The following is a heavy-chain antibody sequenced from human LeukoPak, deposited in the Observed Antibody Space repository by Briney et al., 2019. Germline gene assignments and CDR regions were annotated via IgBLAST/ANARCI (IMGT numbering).Heavy chain of an antibody. CDR3: ARASIARILNWFDP. Sequence: KSSQTLSLTCTVSGGSISSGGYYWSWIRQHPGKGLEWIGYIYYSGSTYYNPSLKSRVTISVDTSKNQFSLKLSSVTAADTAVYYCARASIARILNWFDPWGQGTLVTVSS. J-gene: IGHJ5*02. CDR1: GGSISSGGYY. D-gene: IGHD5-18*01. CDR2: IYYSGST. V-gene: IGHV4-31*03.